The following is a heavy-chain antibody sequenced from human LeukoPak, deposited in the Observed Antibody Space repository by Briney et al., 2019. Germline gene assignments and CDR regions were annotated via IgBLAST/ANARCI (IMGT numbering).Heavy chain of an antibody. J-gene: IGHJ3*01. V-gene: IGHV1-2*02. CDR3: ARELPDLIDALDV. D-gene: IGHD2-21*01. Sequence: ASVKVSCKSSGYTFIGYYIHWVRQAPGQGLEWMGWINPNSGGTNFAQKFQGRVTMTRDTSISTAYMELSSLRSDDTAVYYCARELPDLIDALDVWGQGTMVTVSS. CDR1: GYTFIGYY. CDR2: INPNSGGT.